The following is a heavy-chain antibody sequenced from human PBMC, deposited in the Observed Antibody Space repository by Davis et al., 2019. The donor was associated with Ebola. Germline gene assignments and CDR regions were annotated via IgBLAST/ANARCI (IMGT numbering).Heavy chain of an antibody. V-gene: IGHV3-9*01. Sequence: SLKISCAASGFTFDDYAMHWVRQAPGKGLEWVSGISWNSGSIGYADSVKGRFTISRDNAKNSLYLQMNSLRAEDTALYYCAKDMSYSSSGGFDYWGQGTLVTVSS. CDR1: GFTFDDYA. D-gene: IGHD6-13*01. CDR3: AKDMSYSSSGGFDY. J-gene: IGHJ4*02. CDR2: ISWNSGSI.